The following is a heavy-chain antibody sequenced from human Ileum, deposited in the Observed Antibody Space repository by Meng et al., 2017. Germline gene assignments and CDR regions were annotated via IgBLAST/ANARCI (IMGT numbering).Heavy chain of an antibody. V-gene: IGHV4-4*02. J-gene: IGHJ4*02. D-gene: IGHD1-26*01. CDR3: AREWSGSYRHFDY. CDR2: IHHSGST. Sequence: QVKLTASGPGLLQPSGTLSLTCAVSGGSISTSDWWSWVRQPPGKGLGWIGEIHHSGSTNYNPSLKSRVTISVDKSKNQFSLKLNSVTAADTAVYYCAREWSGSYRHFDYWGQGTLVTVSS. CDR1: GGSISTSDW.